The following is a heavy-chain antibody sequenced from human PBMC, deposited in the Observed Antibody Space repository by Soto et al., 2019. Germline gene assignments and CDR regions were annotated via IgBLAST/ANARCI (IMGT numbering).Heavy chain of an antibody. V-gene: IGHV4-61*01. CDR3: ARLGPRGNYADX. CDR1: GDSINSGSYY. Sequence: NPSGTPSLTCTVSGDSINSGSYYWTWIRQPPGKGLELIGYVYYTGSSKYNPSLRSRVTMSVDTSKNQFSLKLSSVTAADSAVYFCARLGPRGNYADXSGQGTPVTVSX. J-gene: IGHJ4*02. CDR2: VYYTGSS. D-gene: IGHD2-2*01.